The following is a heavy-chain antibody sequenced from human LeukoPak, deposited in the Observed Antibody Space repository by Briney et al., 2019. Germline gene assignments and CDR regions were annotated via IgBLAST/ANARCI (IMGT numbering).Heavy chain of an antibody. Sequence: GGSLRPSCAASGFTFSSYGMHWVRQAPGKGLEWVAVIWYDGSNKYYVDSVKGRFTISRDNSKNTLYLQMNSLRAEDTAVYYCARDPLAARSYFDYWGQGTLVTVSS. D-gene: IGHD6-6*01. V-gene: IGHV3-33*01. J-gene: IGHJ4*02. CDR1: GFTFSSYG. CDR3: ARDPLAARSYFDY. CDR2: IWYDGSNK.